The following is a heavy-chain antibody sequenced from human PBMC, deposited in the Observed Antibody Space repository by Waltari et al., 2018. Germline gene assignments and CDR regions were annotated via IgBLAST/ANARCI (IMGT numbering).Heavy chain of an antibody. CDR3: AKALYYYDSSGRMDV. V-gene: IGHV3-30*02. CDR1: GFTFSSYG. D-gene: IGHD3-22*01. Sequence: QVQLVESGGGVVQPGGSLRLSCAASGFTFSSYGMHWVRQAPGKGLEWVAFIRYDGSNKYYADSVKGRFTISRDNSKNTLYLQMNSLRAEDTAVYYCAKALYYYDSSGRMDVWGKGTTVTVSS. CDR2: IRYDGSNK. J-gene: IGHJ6*03.